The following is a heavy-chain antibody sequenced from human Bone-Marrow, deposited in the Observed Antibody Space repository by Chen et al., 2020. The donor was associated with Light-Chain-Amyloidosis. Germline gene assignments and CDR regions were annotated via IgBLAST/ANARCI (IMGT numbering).Heavy chain of an antibody. V-gene: IGHV1-2*02. CDR2: INPNSDST. CDR1: GYTFTGYH. D-gene: IGHD2-2*01. J-gene: IGHJ6*02. Sequence: QVQLVQSGAEVKKPGASVKVSCEASGYTFTGYHMHWVRQAPGQGLEWMGWINPNSDSTIYAQKFQGRVTMTRDTSISTVYMELSRLRSDDTAVYYCARGLHCSNMNCYLEFYYNAMDVWGQGTTVTVSS. CDR3: ARGLHCSNMNCYLEFYYNAMDV.